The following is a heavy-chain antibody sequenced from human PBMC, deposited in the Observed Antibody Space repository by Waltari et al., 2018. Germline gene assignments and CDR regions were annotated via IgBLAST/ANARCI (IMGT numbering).Heavy chain of an antibody. V-gene: IGHV4-4*09. J-gene: IGHJ4*02. CDR2: IYTTGGT. CDR1: GGSLSGLS. Sequence: QVRLQESGPGLVKPSQTLALTCPVSGGSLSGLSWSWIRLSPGKGLEWIGFIYTTGGTNYNPAFKNRVTMSADTSRGQFSLRLTSLSASDTATYYCARGPSIKWELPGFFDTWGQGILVTVSS. D-gene: IGHD1-26*01. CDR3: ARGPSIKWELPGFFDT.